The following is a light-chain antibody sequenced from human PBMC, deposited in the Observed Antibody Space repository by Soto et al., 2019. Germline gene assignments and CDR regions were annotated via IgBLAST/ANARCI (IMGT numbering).Light chain of an antibody. CDR1: QSVSISY. CDR2: GAS. Sequence: EIVLTQSPGTLSLSPWERATLACRASQSVSISYLAWYQQKPGQAPRLLIYGASSRATGIPDRFSGSGSGTDFTLTIRRLEPEDFAVYYCQQYGSSPLTFGQGTRLEIK. V-gene: IGKV3-20*01. CDR3: QQYGSSPLT. J-gene: IGKJ5*01.